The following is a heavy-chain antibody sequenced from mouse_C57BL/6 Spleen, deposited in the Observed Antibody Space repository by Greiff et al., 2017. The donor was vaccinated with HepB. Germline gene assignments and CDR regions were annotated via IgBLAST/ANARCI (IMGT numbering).Heavy chain of an antibody. V-gene: IGHV10-1*01. J-gene: IGHJ3*01. D-gene: IGHD2-3*01. Sequence: EVHLVESGGGLVQPKGSLKLSCAASGFSFNTYAMNWVRQAPGKGLEWVARIRSKSNNYATYYADSVKDRFTISRDDSESMLYLQMNNLKTEDTAMYYCVRPSPYDGYYAWFAYWGQGTLVTVSA. CDR3: VRPSPYDGYYAWFAY. CDR1: GFSFNTYA. CDR2: IRSKSNNYAT.